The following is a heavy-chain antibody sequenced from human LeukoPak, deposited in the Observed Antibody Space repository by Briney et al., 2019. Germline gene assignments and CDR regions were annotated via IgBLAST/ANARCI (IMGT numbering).Heavy chain of an antibody. Sequence: PGRSLRLSCAASGFTFSSYGMHWVRQAPGKGLEWVAVISYDGSNKYYADSVKGRFTISRDNSKNTLYLQMNSLRAGDTAVYYCAKSLPYSRYRVQGYYPFDIWGQGTMVTVSS. CDR2: ISYDGSNK. CDR3: AKSLPYSRYRVQGYYPFDI. J-gene: IGHJ3*02. V-gene: IGHV3-30*18. D-gene: IGHD3-10*01. CDR1: GFTFSSYG.